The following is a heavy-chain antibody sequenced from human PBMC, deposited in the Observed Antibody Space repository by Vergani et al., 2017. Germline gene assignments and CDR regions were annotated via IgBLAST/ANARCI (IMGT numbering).Heavy chain of an antibody. D-gene: IGHD3-16*01. Sequence: EVQLVESGGGLVQPGGSLRLSCAASGFTFSSYWMSWVRQAPGKGLEWVANIKQDGSEKYYVDSVKGRFTISRDNAKNSLYLQMNSLRAEDTAVYYCARLGGPMYYYMDVWGKGTTVTVPS. J-gene: IGHJ6*03. V-gene: IGHV3-7*01. CDR2: IKQDGSEK. CDR1: GFTFSSYW. CDR3: ARLGGPMYYYMDV.